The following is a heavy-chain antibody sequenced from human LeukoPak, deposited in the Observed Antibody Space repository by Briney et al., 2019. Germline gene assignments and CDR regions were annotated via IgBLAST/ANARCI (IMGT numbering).Heavy chain of an antibody. D-gene: IGHD4-23*01. J-gene: IGHJ3*02. CDR3: AIRLPHDYGGNGNAFDI. Sequence: ASVKASCKVSGYTPTELSMHWVRQAPGKGLEWMGGFDPEDGETIYAQKFQGRVTMTEDTSTDTAYMELSSLRSEDTAVCYCAIRLPHDYGGNGNAFDIWGQGTMVTVSS. CDR2: FDPEDGET. CDR1: GYTPTELS. V-gene: IGHV1-24*01.